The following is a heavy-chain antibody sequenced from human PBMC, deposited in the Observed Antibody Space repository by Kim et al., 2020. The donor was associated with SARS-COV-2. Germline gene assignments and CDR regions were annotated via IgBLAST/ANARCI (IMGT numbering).Heavy chain of an antibody. D-gene: IGHD3-22*01. J-gene: IGHJ5*02. V-gene: IGHV1-69*13. CDR2: IIPTFATP. CDR3: ARDGTYYYDSGDFYSDIWFDP. Sequence: SVKVSCKASGGTFSNYAINWVRQAPGQGLEWMGGIIPTFATPKYAQNFQGRVTITADESTSTVYMQLSNLRSEDTAVYYCARDGTYYYDSGDFYSDIWFDPWGQGTLVTVSS. CDR1: GGTFSNYA.